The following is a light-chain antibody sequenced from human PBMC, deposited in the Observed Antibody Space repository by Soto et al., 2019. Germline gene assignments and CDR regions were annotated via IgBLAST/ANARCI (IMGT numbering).Light chain of an antibody. CDR2: GAS. J-gene: IGKJ2*01. V-gene: IGKV3-15*01. CDR1: QSVRSS. CDR3: QQYNNWPYT. Sequence: EIVMTQSPATLSVSPGDRATLSCRASQSVRSSLAWYQQKPGQSPRLLISGASTRATGFPARFSGSGSGTEFTLTISNLQSEDFAVYYCQQYNNWPYTFGQGTKREIK.